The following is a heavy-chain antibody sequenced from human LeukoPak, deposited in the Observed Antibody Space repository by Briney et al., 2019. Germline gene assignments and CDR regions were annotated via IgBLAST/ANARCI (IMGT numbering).Heavy chain of an antibody. J-gene: IGHJ5*02. CDR1: TPTFTDYY. D-gene: IGHD6-6*01. CDR2: INPKSGGT. Sequence: ASVKVSCKPSTPTFTDYYAYWERHAPGQGREWMGWINPKSGGTKFAQKFQGRVTMTRDTSISTVYMEMSRLRSDDTAIYYCAGLSKVAARPGWFYPCGQGTLVTVSS. V-gene: IGHV1-2*02. CDR3: AGLSKVAARPGWFYP.